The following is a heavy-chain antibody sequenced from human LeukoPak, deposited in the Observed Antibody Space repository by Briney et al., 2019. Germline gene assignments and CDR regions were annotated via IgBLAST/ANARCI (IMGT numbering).Heavy chain of an antibody. CDR3: ARASHGLDV. CDR2: IKQDGSEK. V-gene: IGHV3-7*03. CDR1: GFTLSSYW. J-gene: IGHJ6*02. D-gene: IGHD5-24*01. Sequence: PGGSLRLSCVASGFTLSSYWTSWVRQAPGKGLEWLANIKQDGSEKYYVDSVKGRFTISRGNAKNSLYLQMNSLRAEDTAVYYCARASHGLDVWGQGTTVTVSS.